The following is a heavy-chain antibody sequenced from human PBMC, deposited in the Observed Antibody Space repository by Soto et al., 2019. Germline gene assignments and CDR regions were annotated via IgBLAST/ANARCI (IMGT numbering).Heavy chain of an antibody. Sequence: GGSLRLSCAASGFPFSAYSMNWVRQAPGKGLEWLSYISRSGQSAHYADSVNGRFTITRDNVENSLYLHMHSLRDEDTAVYYCARDLLYESSGYFDFGYWGQGTQVTVSS. D-gene: IGHD3-22*01. CDR1: GFPFSAYS. J-gene: IGHJ4*02. CDR2: ISRSGQSA. V-gene: IGHV3-48*02. CDR3: ARDLLYESSGYFDFGY.